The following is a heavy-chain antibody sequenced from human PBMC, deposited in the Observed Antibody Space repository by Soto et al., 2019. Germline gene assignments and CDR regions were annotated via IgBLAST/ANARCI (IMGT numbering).Heavy chain of an antibody. CDR2: INPNSGGT. J-gene: IGHJ4*02. Sequence: QVQLVQSGAEVKKPGASVKVSCKASGYTFTGYYMHWVRQAPGQGLEWMGWINPNSGGTNYAQKLQGRVTMTRDTSISTAYMEVSRLGSDDTAVYYCARGESSCWYDQLWGLFDYWGQGTLVTVSS. D-gene: IGHD6-19*01. CDR3: ARGESSCWYDQLWGLFDY. V-gene: IGHV1-2*02. CDR1: GYTFTGYY.